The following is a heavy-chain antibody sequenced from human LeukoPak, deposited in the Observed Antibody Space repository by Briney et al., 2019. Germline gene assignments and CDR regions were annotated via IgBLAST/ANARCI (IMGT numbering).Heavy chain of an antibody. J-gene: IGHJ1*01. CDR2: IYYSGST. CDR1: GGSISSYY. CDR3: ARLDYDSSGYYYVEYFQH. D-gene: IGHD3-22*01. V-gene: IGHV4-59*08. Sequence: SETLSLTCTVSGGSISSYYWSWIRQPPGKGLEWIGYIYYSGSTNYNTSLKSRVTISLDTSKNHISLKLSSVTAADTAVYYCARLDYDSSGYYYVEYFQHWGQGTLVTVSS.